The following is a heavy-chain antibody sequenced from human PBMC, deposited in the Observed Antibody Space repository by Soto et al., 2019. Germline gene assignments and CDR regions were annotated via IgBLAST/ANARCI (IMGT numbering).Heavy chain of an antibody. CDR2: INPNSGGT. V-gene: IGHV1-2*04. CDR3: ARDLRDYDILTGYYKGGMDV. D-gene: IGHD3-9*01. J-gene: IGHJ6*02. Sequence: ASVKVSCKASGYTFTGYYMHWVRQAPGQGLEWMGWINPNSGGTNYAQKFQGWVTMTRDTSISTAYLELSRLRSDDTAVYYCARDLRDYDILTGYYKGGMDVWGQGTTVTVSS. CDR1: GYTFTGYY.